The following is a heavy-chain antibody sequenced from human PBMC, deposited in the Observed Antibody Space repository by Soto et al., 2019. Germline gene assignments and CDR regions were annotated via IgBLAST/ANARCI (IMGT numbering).Heavy chain of an antibody. J-gene: IGHJ6*02. CDR2: ISYDGSNK. D-gene: IGHD2-2*01. CDR3: ARVGELDCSSTSCYYYYYYGMDV. CDR1: GFTFSSYA. Sequence: GSLRLSCAASGFTFSSYAMHWVRQAPGKGLERVAVISYDGSNKYYADSVKGRFTISRDNSKNTLYLQMNSLRAEDTAVYYCARVGELDCSSTSCYYYYYYGMDVWGQGTTVTVSS. V-gene: IGHV3-30-3*01.